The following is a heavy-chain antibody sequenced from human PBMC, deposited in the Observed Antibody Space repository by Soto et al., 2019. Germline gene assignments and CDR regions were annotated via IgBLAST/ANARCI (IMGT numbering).Heavy chain of an antibody. D-gene: IGHD3-10*01. V-gene: IGHV3-48*02. CDR3: ARSGAITMVRGVIDY. Sequence: EVQLVESGGGLVQPGGSLRLSCAASGFTFSRYSMNWVRQAPGKGLEWVSYISSSSSTIYYADSVKGRFTISRDNAKNSLYLQMNSLRDEDTAVYYCARSGAITMVRGVIDYWGQGTLVTVSS. CDR1: GFTFSRYS. J-gene: IGHJ4*02. CDR2: ISSSSSTI.